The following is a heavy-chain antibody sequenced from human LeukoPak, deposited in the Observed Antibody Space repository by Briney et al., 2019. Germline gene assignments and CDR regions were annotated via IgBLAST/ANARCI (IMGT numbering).Heavy chain of an antibody. CDR3: ARENSGGSFGY. D-gene: IGHD6-19*01. V-gene: IGHV3-66*01. J-gene: IGHJ4*02. Sequence: GGSLRLSCAGSGFIVSSNYMSWVRLAAGKGLEWVSVIYGSSRTYYADSVKGRFTISRENAKNSLYLQMNSLRAGDTAVYYCARENSGGSFGYWGQGILVTVSS. CDR1: GFIVSSNY. CDR2: IYGSSRT.